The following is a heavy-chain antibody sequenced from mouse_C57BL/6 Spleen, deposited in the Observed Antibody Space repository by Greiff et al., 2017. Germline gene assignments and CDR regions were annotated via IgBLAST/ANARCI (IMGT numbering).Heavy chain of an antibody. Sequence: QVQLQQPGAELVMPGASVKLSCKASGYTFTSYWMHWVKQRPGQGLEWIGEIDPSDSYTNYNQKFKGKSTLTVDKSSSTAYMQLSSLTSEDSAVDDCARSGTEVWDFDYWGQGTTLTVSS. V-gene: IGHV1-69*01. CDR3: ARSGTEVWDFDY. CDR2: IDPSDSYT. CDR1: GYTFTSYW. J-gene: IGHJ2*01. D-gene: IGHD2-14*01.